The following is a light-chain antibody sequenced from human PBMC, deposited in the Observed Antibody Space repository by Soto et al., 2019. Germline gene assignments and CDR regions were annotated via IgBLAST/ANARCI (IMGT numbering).Light chain of an antibody. J-gene: IGKJ1*01. V-gene: IGKV1-39*01. CDR2: AAS. CDR1: QSTSIY. Sequence: DIQMTQSPSSLSASVGDRVTITCRSSQSTSIYLNWYQQKPGKAPNLLIYAASSLQSGVPSRFSGSGSGTDFTLTISSLQPEDFATYYCQQSYSTPRTFGQGTKVEIK. CDR3: QQSYSTPRT.